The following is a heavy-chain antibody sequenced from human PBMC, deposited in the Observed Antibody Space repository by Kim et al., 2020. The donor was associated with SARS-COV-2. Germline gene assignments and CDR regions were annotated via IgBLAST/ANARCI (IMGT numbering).Heavy chain of an antibody. V-gene: IGHV1-2*02. D-gene: IGHD3-16*02. CDR3: ARDALMITFGGVIFMGAFDI. CDR2: INPNSGGT. CDR1: GYTFTGYY. J-gene: IGHJ3*02. Sequence: ASVKVSCKASGYTFTGYYMHWVRQAPGQGLEWMGWINPNSGGTNYAQKFQGRVTMTRDTSISTAYMELSRLRSDDTAVYYCARDALMITFGGVIFMGAFDIWGQGTMVTVSS.